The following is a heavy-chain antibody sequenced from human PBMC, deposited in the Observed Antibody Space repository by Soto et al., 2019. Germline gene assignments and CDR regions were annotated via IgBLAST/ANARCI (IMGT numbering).Heavy chain of an antibody. D-gene: IGHD4-17*01. CDR1: GFTFSSYG. V-gene: IGHV3-30*18. CDR2: ISYDGSNK. CDR3: AKAANTVPGL. J-gene: IGHJ4*02. Sequence: QVQLVESGGGVVQPGRSLRLSCAASGFTFSSYGMHWVRQAPGKGLEWVAVISYDGSNKYYADSVKGRFTISRDNSKNTLYLQMNSLRAEDTAVYYCAKAANTVPGLWGQGTLVTVSS.